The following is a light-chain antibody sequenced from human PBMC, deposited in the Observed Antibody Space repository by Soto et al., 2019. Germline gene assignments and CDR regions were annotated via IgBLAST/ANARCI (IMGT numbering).Light chain of an antibody. CDR2: GAS. CDR3: QQYGTSPPLP. CDR1: QTVNNNY. V-gene: IGKV3-20*01. Sequence: EIVLLQSPGTLSLSPGERATLSCRASQTVNNNYLAWYQQKPGQAPRLLIDGASSRATGIPDRFSGSGSGTDFTLTISRLEPEDFAVYYCQQYGTSPPLPFGGGTKVEIK. J-gene: IGKJ4*01.